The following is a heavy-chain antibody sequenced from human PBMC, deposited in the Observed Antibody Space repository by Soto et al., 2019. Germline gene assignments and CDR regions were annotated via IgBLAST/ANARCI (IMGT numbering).Heavy chain of an antibody. CDR3: ARGLAAADGDYYYYGMDV. V-gene: IGHV4-4*07. CDR2: IYTSGST. Sequence: PSETLSLTCTVSGGSISSYYWSWIRQPAGKGLEWIGRIYTSGSTNYNPSLKSRVTMSVDTSKNQFSLKLSSVTAADTAVYYCARGLAAADGDYYYYGMDVWGQGTTVTVSS. CDR1: GGSISSYY. D-gene: IGHD6-13*01. J-gene: IGHJ6*02.